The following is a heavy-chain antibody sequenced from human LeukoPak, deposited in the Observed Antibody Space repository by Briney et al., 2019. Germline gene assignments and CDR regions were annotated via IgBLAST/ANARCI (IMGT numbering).Heavy chain of an antibody. CDR1: GFPFSSYV. V-gene: IGHV3-23*01. CDR3: ASQVGIRSDSTCYFDY. J-gene: IGHJ4*02. Sequence: GGSLRLSCAASGFPFSSYVMRWVRQGPGKGLQWVSAISGSGDSTDYADSVKGRFTISRDNSKNILFLQMSSLRADDTAIYYCASQVGIRSDSTCYFDYWGQGALVTVSS. CDR2: ISGSGDST. D-gene: IGHD3-22*01.